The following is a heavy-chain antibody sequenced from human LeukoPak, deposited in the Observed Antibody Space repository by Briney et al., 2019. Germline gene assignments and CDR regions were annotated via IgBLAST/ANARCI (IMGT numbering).Heavy chain of an antibody. CDR2: VYYTGAS. V-gene: IGHV4-39*07. Sequence: SETLSLTCTVSGGSIGSSSYYWGWIRQPPGKGLEWIGSVYYTGASYYNPSLKSRVTISIDTSKNHFSLNLTSVTAADTAVYYCARGAPPQNWGQGALVTVSS. CDR1: GGSIGSSSYY. J-gene: IGHJ4*02. CDR3: ARGAPPQN.